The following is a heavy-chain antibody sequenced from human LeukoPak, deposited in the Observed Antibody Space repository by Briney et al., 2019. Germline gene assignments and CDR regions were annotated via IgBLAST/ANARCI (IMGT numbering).Heavy chain of an antibody. Sequence: GGSLRLSCAASGFTFSSYWMSWVRQAPGKGLEWVANIKQDGSEKYYVDSVKGRFTISRDNAKNSLYPQMNSLRAEDTAVYYCARSFLYSSSSGVFDYWGQGTLVTVSS. CDR1: GFTFSSYW. V-gene: IGHV3-7*01. CDR3: ARSFLYSSSSGVFDY. CDR2: IKQDGSEK. J-gene: IGHJ4*02. D-gene: IGHD6-6*01.